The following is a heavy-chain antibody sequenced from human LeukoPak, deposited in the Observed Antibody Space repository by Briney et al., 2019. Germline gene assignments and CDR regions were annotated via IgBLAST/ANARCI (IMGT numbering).Heavy chain of an antibody. CDR3: ARELGSGKEDY. D-gene: IGHD2-15*01. CDR1: GFTFSSYS. J-gene: IGHJ4*02. CDR2: ISSSSSYI. Sequence: GGSLRLSCAASGFTFSSYSMNWVRQAPGKGLEWVSSISSSSSYIYYADSVKGRFTISRDNSKNTLYLQMNSLRAEDTAVYYCARELGSGKEDYWGQGTLVTVSS. V-gene: IGHV3-21*04.